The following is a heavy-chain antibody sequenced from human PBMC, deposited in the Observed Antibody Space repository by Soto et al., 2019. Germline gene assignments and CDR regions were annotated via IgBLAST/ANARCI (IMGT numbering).Heavy chain of an antibody. CDR1: GFTFSSYG. V-gene: IGHV3-33*01. CDR2: IWYDGSNK. J-gene: IGHJ3*02. CDR3: AREYYDSSGYYSTTDAFDI. D-gene: IGHD3-22*01. Sequence: PVGSLRLSCAASGFTFSSYGMHWVRQAPGKGLEWVAVIWYDGSNKYYADSVKGRFTISRDNSKNTLYLQMNSLRAEDTAVYYCAREYYDSSGYYSTTDAFDIWGQGTMVTVSS.